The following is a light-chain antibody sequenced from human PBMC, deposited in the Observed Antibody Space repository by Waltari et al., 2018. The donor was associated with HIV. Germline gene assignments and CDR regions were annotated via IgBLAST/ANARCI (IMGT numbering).Light chain of an antibody. CDR3: NSYTTSSTLHLV. CDR2: YVS. CDR1: SRDVGGYNY. Sequence: QSALTQPASVSGSPGQSITISCTGTSRDVGGYNYVSWYQHHPGKAPKLMIYYVSNRPSGVSNRFSGSKSGNTASLTISGLQAEDEADYYCNSYTTSSTLHLVFGGGTKLTVL. J-gene: IGLJ2*01. V-gene: IGLV2-14*03.